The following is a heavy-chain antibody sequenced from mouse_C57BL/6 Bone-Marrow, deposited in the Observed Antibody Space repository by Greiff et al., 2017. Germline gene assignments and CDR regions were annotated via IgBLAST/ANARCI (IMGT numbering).Heavy chain of an antibody. CDR3: ARLGYYGSSNWYFDV. Sequence: QVQLQQPGAELVKPGASVKLSCKASGYTFTSYWMQWVKQRPGQGLEWIGEIDPSDSYTNYNQKFKGKATLTVDTSSSTAYMQLSSLTSEDSAVYYGARLGYYGSSNWYFDVWGTGTTVTVSS. J-gene: IGHJ1*03. CDR1: GYTFTSYW. CDR2: IDPSDSYT. D-gene: IGHD1-1*01. V-gene: IGHV1-50*01.